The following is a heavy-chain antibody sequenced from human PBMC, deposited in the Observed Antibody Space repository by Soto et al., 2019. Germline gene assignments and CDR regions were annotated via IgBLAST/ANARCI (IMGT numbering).Heavy chain of an antibody. CDR1: GGSISSSSYY. Sequence: QLQLQESGPGLVKPSETLSLTCTVSGGSISSSSYYWGWIRQPPGKGLEWMGSIYYSGSTYYNPSLKSRVTISVDTSKNQCSLKLSSVTAADTAVYDCARLPLEWFYGLVDYWGQGTLVTVSS. J-gene: IGHJ4*02. CDR3: ARLPLEWFYGLVDY. V-gene: IGHV4-39*01. CDR2: IYYSGST. D-gene: IGHD3-3*01.